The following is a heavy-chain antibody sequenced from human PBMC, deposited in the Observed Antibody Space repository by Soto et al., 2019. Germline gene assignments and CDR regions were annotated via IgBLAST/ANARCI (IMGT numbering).Heavy chain of an antibody. CDR1: GFTFSSYS. CDR3: ARSSSGWAYFFDY. CDR2: ITSSSSPI. D-gene: IGHD6-19*01. V-gene: IGHV3-48*01. Sequence: EVQLVESGGGLVQPGGSLRLSCTASGFTFSSYSMNWVRQAPGKGLEWVSYITSSSSPIYYADSVKGRFTISRDNAKNALPLQMNNLRTEDTALYYCARSSSGWAYFFDYWGQGTLVTVSS. J-gene: IGHJ4*02.